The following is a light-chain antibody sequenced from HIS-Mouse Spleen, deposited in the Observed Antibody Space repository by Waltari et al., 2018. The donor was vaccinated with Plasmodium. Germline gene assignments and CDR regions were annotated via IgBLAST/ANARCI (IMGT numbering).Light chain of an antibody. V-gene: IGKV1-6*01. Sequence: AIQMTQTPSSLSASVGDRVTITCQASQGISNDLGWYQQKSGKAPTLRFSAASSLQSGVPSRFSGSGAGTDFTLTISSLQPEDFATYYCLQDYNYPYTFGQGTKLAIK. J-gene: IGKJ2*01. CDR3: LQDYNYPYT. CDR1: QGISND. CDR2: AAS.